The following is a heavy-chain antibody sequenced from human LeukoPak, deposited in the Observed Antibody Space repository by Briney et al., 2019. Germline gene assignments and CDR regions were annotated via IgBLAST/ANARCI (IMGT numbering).Heavy chain of an antibody. CDR2: IYHSGST. CDR1: GYSISSGYY. J-gene: IGHJ4*02. CDR3: ARSNWAYYFDY. V-gene: IGHV4-38-2*01. Sequence: PPETLSLTCAVSGYSISSGYYWGWIRQPPGKGLEWIGSIYHSGSTYYNPSLKSRVTISVDTSKNQFSLKLSSVTAADTAVYYCARSNWAYYFDYWAREPWSPSPQ. D-gene: IGHD7-27*01.